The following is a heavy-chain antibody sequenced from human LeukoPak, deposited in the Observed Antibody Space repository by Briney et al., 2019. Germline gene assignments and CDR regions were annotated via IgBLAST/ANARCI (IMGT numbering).Heavy chain of an antibody. CDR1: GFTFDDYA. J-gene: IGHJ6*02. V-gene: IGHV3-9*01. Sequence: SRSLRLSCAASGFTFDDYAMHWVWQAPGKGLEWVSGISWNSGSIGYADSVKGRFTISRDNAKNSLYLQMNSLRAEDTALYYCAKDIAVVSYYYYGMDVWGQGTTVTVSS. CDR3: AKDIAVVSYYYYGMDV. CDR2: ISWNSGSI. D-gene: IGHD2-21*01.